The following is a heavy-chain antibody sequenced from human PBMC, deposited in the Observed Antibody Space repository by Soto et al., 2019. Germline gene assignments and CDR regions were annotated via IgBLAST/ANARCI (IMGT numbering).Heavy chain of an antibody. CDR3: AIAVAGTHGMDV. D-gene: IGHD6-19*01. J-gene: IGHJ6*02. CDR1: GGTFSSYT. CDR2: IIPILGIA. V-gene: IGHV1-69*02. Sequence: QVQLVQSGAEVKKPGSSVKVSCKASGGTFSSYTISWVRQAPGQGLEWMGRIIPILGIANYAQKFQGRVTIXEQXSTSTAYMELSSLRSEDTAVYYWAIAVAGTHGMDVWGQGATVTVSS.